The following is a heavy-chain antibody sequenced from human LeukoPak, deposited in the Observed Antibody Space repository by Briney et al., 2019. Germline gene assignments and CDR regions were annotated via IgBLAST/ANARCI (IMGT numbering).Heavy chain of an antibody. CDR2: LTGGGGTK. CDR3: AKGPSMGYNNYVRYFDY. CDR1: GFTFSNYA. V-gene: IGHV3-23*01. Sequence: GGSLRLSCVASGFTFSNYAMTWVRLAPGKGLEWGSGLTGGGGTKDYADSVKGRFTISRDNSKNTLYLNMSRLRAEDTAVYYCAKGPSMGYNNYVRYFDYWGQGTLVTVSA. D-gene: IGHD4-11*01. J-gene: IGHJ4*02.